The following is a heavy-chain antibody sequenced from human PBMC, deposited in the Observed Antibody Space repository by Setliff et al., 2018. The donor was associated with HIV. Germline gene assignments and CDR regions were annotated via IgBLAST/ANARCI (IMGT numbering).Heavy chain of an antibody. J-gene: IGHJ4*02. V-gene: IGHV4-61*09. Sequence: PSETLSLTCTVSGGSISRGNYYWSWIRQRAGKGLEWIGHIYTRGNTNYNPSLKSRVTISIDTSKNQFSLKLRSLTAADTAVYYCAREDKYGYSSSWYNYWGQGALVTVSS. CDR1: GGSISRGNYY. D-gene: IGHD6-13*01. CDR2: IYTRGNT. CDR3: AREDKYGYSSSWYNY.